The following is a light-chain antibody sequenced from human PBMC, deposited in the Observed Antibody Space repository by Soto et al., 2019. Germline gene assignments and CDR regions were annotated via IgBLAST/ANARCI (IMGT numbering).Light chain of an antibody. CDR3: QSFDISLSSDV. V-gene: IGLV1-40*01. J-gene: IGLJ1*01. Sequence: QSVLTQPPSVSGAPGQTVTISCTGSSSNIGADCDVHWYRQLPGTAPKLLIYANNNRPAGVPDRVSASKSGTSASLAITGRQADDEADYYCQSFDISLSSDVFATGTNLTVL. CDR1: SSNIGADCD. CDR2: ANN.